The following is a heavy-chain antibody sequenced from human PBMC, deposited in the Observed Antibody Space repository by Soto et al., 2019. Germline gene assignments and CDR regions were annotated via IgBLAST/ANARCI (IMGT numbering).Heavy chain of an antibody. J-gene: IGHJ4*02. CDR2: IYHSGST. CDR3: TRRGSSGTPVDY. D-gene: IGHD1-26*01. Sequence: SETLSLTCGVSDYSISSGYYWGWIRQPPGKGLEWIGNIYHSGSTHYNPALKSRVTISVDTSKNQFSLKLKSVTAADTAVYYCTRRGSSGTPVDYWGQGTLVTVSS. CDR1: DYSISSGYY. V-gene: IGHV4-38-2*01.